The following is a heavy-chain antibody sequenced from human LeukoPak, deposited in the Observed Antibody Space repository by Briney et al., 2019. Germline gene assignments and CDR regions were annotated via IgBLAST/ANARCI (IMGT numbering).Heavy chain of an antibody. D-gene: IGHD1-20*01. V-gene: IGHV4-4*07. CDR2: IHGSGIS. Sequence: PSETLSLTCSVSGGSMSSYYWTWIRQPAGKGLEWIGRIHGSGISNYNPSLKSRVTMSLDTSKNEFSLKVASVTAADTAVYYCSRGHNWNDWFDAWGPGTLVTVSS. CDR1: GGSMSSYY. CDR3: SRGHNWNDWFDA. J-gene: IGHJ5*02.